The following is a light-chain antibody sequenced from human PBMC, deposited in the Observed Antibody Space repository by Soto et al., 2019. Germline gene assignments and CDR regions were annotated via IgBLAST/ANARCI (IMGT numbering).Light chain of an antibody. V-gene: IGLV4-60*03. Sequence: QLVLTQPSSASASLGSSGKLTCTLSSGHSSYIIAWLQQQPGTAPRYLVKLEGSARYHKGSRVPDPFSGSSSGGDTSIPTSTLQSEDEADSYCETRDRTTRIFGGGPKVTVL. CDR1: SGHSSYI. J-gene: IGLJ2*01. CDR2: LEGSARY. CDR3: ETRDRTTRI.